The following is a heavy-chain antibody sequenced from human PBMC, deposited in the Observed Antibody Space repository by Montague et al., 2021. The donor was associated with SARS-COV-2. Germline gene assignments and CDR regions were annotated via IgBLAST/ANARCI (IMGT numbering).Heavy chain of an antibody. J-gene: IGHJ4*02. CDR3: VRDTGSAQAGFDA. CDR1: GDSVWSNTAA. CDR2: TNYRSKWTS. Sequence: CAISGDSVWSNTAAWNWIRQSPSGGLEWLGRTNYRSKWTSDYATSVEGRISIDPDTPKNQFFLHLRSATPEDTGVYYCVRDTGSAQAGFDAWGQGTLVTVSS. D-gene: IGHD4-17*01. V-gene: IGHV6-1*01.